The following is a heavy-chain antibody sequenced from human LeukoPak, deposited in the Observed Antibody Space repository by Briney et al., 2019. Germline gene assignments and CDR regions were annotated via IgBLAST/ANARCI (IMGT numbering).Heavy chain of an antibody. CDR2: ISYDGSNK. V-gene: IGHV3-30*18. J-gene: IGHJ4*02. CDR3: AKPIRGQLVIDY. CDR1: GFTFSSYG. D-gene: IGHD6-13*01. Sequence: GGSLRLSCAASGFTFSSYGMHWVRQAPGKGLEWVAVISYDGSNKYYADSVKGRFTISRDNSKNTLYLQTNSLRAEDTAVYYCAKPIRGQLVIDYWGQGTLVTVSS.